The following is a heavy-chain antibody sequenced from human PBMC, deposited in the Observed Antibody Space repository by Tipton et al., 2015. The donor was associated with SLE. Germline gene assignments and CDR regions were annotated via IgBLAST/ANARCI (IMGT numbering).Heavy chain of an antibody. V-gene: IGHV3-7*03. Sequence: SLRLSCAASGFTFSSYWMSWVRQAPGKGLEWVANIKQDGSEKYYVDSVKGRFTISRDNAKNSLYLQMNSLRAEDTAVYYCATVGRITMIVGANNWGQGTLVTVSS. CDR2: IKQDGSEK. CDR1: GFTFSSYW. CDR3: ATVGRITMIVGANN. D-gene: IGHD3-22*01. J-gene: IGHJ4*02.